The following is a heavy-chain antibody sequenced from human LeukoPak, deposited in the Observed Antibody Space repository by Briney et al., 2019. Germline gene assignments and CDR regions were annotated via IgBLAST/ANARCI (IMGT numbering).Heavy chain of an antibody. CDR1: GFTFSSYE. Sequence: GRSLRLSCAASGFTFSSYEMNWVRQAPGKGLEWVSYISSSGSTIYYADSVKGRFTISRDNAKNSLYLQMNSLRAEDTAVYYCARDYGDSPTQYYFDYWGQGTLVTVSS. V-gene: IGHV3-48*03. D-gene: IGHD4-17*01. CDR3: ARDYGDSPTQYYFDY. J-gene: IGHJ4*02. CDR2: ISSSGSTI.